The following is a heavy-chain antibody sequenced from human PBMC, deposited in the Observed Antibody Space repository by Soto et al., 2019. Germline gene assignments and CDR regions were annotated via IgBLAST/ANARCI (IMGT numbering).Heavy chain of an antibody. J-gene: IGHJ4*02. D-gene: IGHD1-1*01. CDR3: AKDRNGHLDY. Sequence: GGSLRLSCAASGFTFSSYSMNWVRQAPGKGLEWVSSISSSSSNKYYADSVKGRFTISRDNSKNTLYLQMNSLRAEDTAVYYCAKDRNGHLDYWGQGTLVTVSS. V-gene: IGHV3-21*01. CDR1: GFTFSSYS. CDR2: ISSSSSNK.